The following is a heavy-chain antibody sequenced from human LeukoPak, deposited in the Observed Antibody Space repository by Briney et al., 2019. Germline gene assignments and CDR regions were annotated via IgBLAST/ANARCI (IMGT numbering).Heavy chain of an antibody. CDR2: IYYSGST. D-gene: IGHD5-24*01. CDR3: ARHSLMGMATIVSYFDY. CDR1: GGSISSSSYS. V-gene: IGHV4-39*01. Sequence: PSETLSLTCTVSGGSISSSSYSWGWIRQPPGKGLEWIGSIYYSGSTYYNPSLKSRVTISVDTSKNQFSLKLSSVTAADTAVYYCARHSLMGMATIVSYFDYWGQETLVTVSS. J-gene: IGHJ4*02.